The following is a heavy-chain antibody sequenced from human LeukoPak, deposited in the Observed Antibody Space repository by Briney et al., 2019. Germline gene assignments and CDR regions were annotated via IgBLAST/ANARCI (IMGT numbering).Heavy chain of an antibody. D-gene: IGHD6-19*01. CDR1: GFTFTGYY. J-gene: IGHJ4*02. V-gene: IGHV3-23*01. Sequence: GGSLRLSCAASGFTFTGYYMTWVRQAPGKGLEWVSAISGGGGTTYFAASVRGRFTITRDNSNHTLYLQMNSLRAEDTAVYSCAKESGRIGVAAFAFDLWGQGTQVTVSS. CDR3: AKESGRIGVAAFAFDL. CDR2: ISGGGGTT.